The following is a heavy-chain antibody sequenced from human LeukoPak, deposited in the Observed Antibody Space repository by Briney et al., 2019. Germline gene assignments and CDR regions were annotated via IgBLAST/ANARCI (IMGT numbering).Heavy chain of an antibody. J-gene: IGHJ4*02. Sequence: TGGSLRLSCAASGFTFSTYHTNWARQAPGKGLECVSYISSSSSNIYFADSVKGRFTISRDNAKNSLYLQMNSLRDEDTAVYYCVRGLPVYSSGWYFDYWGQGTLVTVSS. CDR3: VRGLPVYSSGWYFDY. CDR2: ISSSSSNI. V-gene: IGHV3-48*02. D-gene: IGHD6-19*01. CDR1: GFTFSTYH.